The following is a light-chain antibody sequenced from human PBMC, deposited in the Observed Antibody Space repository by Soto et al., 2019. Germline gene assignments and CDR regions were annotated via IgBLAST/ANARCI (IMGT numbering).Light chain of an antibody. Sequence: DIQMTQSPSSVSASAGDRVTITCRASQAISGWLAWYQQKPGKAPKLLIYGASSLQSGVPSRFSGSGYGTDFALTISSLRPEDFASYFCQQANSFPPTFGTGTKVDVK. CDR2: GAS. CDR1: QAISGW. V-gene: IGKV1-12*01. CDR3: QQANSFPPT. J-gene: IGKJ3*01.